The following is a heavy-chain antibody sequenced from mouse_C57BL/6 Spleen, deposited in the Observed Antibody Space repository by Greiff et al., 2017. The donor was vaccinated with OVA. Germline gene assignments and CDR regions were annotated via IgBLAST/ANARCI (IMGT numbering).Heavy chain of an antibody. V-gene: IGHV1-85*01. Sequence: QVQLQQSGPELVKPGASVKLSCKASGYTFTSYDINWVKQRPGQGLEWIGWVYPRDGSTKYTAKIKGQATLTVDTSSSTAYMELHSLTSEDSAVYFCARSLFYYGSSPFAYWGQGTLVTVSA. CDR3: ARSLFYYGSSPFAY. CDR2: VYPRDGST. J-gene: IGHJ3*01. CDR1: GYTFTSYD. D-gene: IGHD1-1*01.